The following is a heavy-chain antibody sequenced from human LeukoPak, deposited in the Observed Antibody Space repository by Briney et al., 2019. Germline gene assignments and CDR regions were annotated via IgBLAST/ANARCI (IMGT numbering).Heavy chain of an antibody. J-gene: IGHJ4*02. CDR3: ARGRSTGYPYYFEY. D-gene: IGHD4-17*01. CDR2: MNPNSGST. CDR1: RYIFTSYD. Sequence: GSVKDSRMASRYIFTSYDINWVRQAAGQGLEWMGWMNPNSGSTGYAQKFQGRVTITRNTSISTAYMELSGHRSEDTAVYYCARGRSTGYPYYFEYWGQGTLVTVSS. V-gene: IGHV1-8*03.